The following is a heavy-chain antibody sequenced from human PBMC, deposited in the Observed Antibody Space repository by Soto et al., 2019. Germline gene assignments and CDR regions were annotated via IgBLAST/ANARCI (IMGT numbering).Heavy chain of an antibody. V-gene: IGHV1-24*01. CDR1: GYTLTELS. Sequence: ASVKVSCKVSGYTLTELSMHWVRQAPGKGLEWMGGFDPEDGETIYAQKFQGRVTMTEDTSTDTAYMDLKNLRSNDTAVYYCARVWVRGEIDVWGQGTLINVAS. CDR3: ARVWVRGEIDV. J-gene: IGHJ4*02. D-gene: IGHD3-10*01. CDR2: FDPEDGET.